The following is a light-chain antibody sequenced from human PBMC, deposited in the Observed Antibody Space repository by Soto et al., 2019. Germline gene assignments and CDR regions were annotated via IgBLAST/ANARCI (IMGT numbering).Light chain of an antibody. CDR1: SSNIGDSP. Sequence: QSVVTQTPSASGNPGQRVTISCSGSSSNIGDSPVDWYQQVPGAAPKLLIYSTNQRPSGVPDRFSGSKSGTSASLAISGLQSEDEAEYFCAVWIGSLNTVVFGGGTKLTVL. J-gene: IGLJ2*01. CDR3: AVWIGSLNTVV. V-gene: IGLV1-44*01. CDR2: STN.